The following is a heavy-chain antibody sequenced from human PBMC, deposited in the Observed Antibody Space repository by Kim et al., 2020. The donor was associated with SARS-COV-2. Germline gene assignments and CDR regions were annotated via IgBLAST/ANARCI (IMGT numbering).Heavy chain of an antibody. CDR1: GFTVSSNY. Sequence: GGSLRLSCAASGFTVSSNYMSWVRQAPGKGLEWVSGIYSGGSTYYAASVKGRFTISRDNTKNTPYLQMNSRRAADTAAYYYSRAVRGGAGTSGVDYWGQG. J-gene: IGHJ4*02. V-gene: IGHV3-53*01. D-gene: IGHD6-19*01. CDR3: SRAVRGGAGTSGVDY. CDR2: IYSGGST.